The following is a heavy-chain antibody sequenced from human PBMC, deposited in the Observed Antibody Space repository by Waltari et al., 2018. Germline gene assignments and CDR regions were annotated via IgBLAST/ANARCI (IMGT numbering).Heavy chain of an antibody. CDR2: IITDGRGE. V-gene: IGHV3-7*01. Sequence: EVQLVESGGGLVQPGGSLRLSCAASGFTLSNYWMSWVRQDPGKGPGWGANIITDGRGEYYVDAVRGRFTISRDNAKNSLYLQMNSLRPEDTAVYYCVRDQWFAFDIWGQGTMVTVSS. CDR1: GFTLSNYW. D-gene: IGHD3-22*01. CDR3: VRDQWFAFDI. J-gene: IGHJ3*02.